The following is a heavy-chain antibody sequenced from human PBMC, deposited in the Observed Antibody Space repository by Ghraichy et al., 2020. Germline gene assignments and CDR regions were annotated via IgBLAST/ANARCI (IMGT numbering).Heavy chain of an antibody. J-gene: IGHJ4*02. CDR1: GYSISSDCY. CDR3: ARRGQQANYFDY. D-gene: IGHD3-10*01. CDR2: IYHSGNT. V-gene: IGHV4-38-2*01. Sequence: GSLRLSCAVSGYSISSDCYWGWIRQPPGKGPQWIGSIYHSGNTYYNPSLKSRVTISVDTSKNQFSLKLSSVTAADTAVYYCARRGQQANYFDYWGQGTLVTVS.